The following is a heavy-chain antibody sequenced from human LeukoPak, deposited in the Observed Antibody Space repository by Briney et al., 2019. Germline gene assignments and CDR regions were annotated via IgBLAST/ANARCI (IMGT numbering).Heavy chain of an antibody. D-gene: IGHD5-12*01. CDR1: GYTFTSYS. CDR3: ARATTAYSGIIDY. Sequence: ASVKVSCKASGYTFTSYSFTWVRQAPGQGLEWMGWISASNDHTNYAQKLQGTVTMTTDTSTSTAYMELRSLRSDDTAVYYRARATTAYSGIIDYWGQRTLVTVSS. CDR2: ISASNDHT. J-gene: IGHJ4*02. V-gene: IGHV1-18*01.